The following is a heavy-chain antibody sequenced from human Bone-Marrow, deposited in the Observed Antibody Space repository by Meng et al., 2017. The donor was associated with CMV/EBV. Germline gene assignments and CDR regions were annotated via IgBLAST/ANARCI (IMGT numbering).Heavy chain of an antibody. CDR2: IIPIFGTA. CDR1: GGTFSSYA. V-gene: IGHV1-69*05. Sequence: SVKVSCKASGGTFSSYAISWVRQAPGQGLEWMGGIIPIFGTANYAQKFQGRVTITTDESTSTAYMELSSLRSEDTAVYYCARALGYCSSTSCYGGGYYYYGMDVWGQGTTVTVSS. D-gene: IGHD2-2*01. J-gene: IGHJ6*02. CDR3: ARALGYCSSTSCYGGGYYYYGMDV.